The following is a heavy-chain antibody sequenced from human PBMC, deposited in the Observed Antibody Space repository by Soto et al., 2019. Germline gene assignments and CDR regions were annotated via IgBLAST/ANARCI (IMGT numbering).Heavy chain of an antibody. Sequence: GGSLRLSCAASGFTFSSYSMNWVRQAPGKGLEWVSYISSSSSTIYYADSVKGRFTISRDNAKNSLYLQMNSLRAEDTAVYYCARILKTRSGYDADGFDIWGQGTMVTVSS. CDR1: GFTFSSYS. CDR3: ARILKTRSGYDADGFDI. J-gene: IGHJ3*02. V-gene: IGHV3-48*01. CDR2: ISSSSSTI. D-gene: IGHD5-12*01.